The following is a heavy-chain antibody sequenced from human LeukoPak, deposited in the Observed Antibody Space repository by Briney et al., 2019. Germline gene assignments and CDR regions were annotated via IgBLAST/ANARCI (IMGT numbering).Heavy chain of an antibody. Sequence: GGSLRLSCAASGFIFSNYWMSWVRQAPGKGLEWVANIKQDGSEKYDVDSVKGRFTISRDNAKNSLYLQMNSLRAEDTAVYYCARGGANLDHWGQGTLVTVSS. V-gene: IGHV3-7*01. D-gene: IGHD1-26*01. CDR2: IKQDGSEK. CDR1: GFIFSNYW. J-gene: IGHJ4*02. CDR3: ARGGANLDH.